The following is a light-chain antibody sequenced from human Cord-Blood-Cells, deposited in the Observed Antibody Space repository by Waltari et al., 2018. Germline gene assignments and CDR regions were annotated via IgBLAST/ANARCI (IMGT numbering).Light chain of an antibody. CDR1: QSISSW. Sequence: LQITQSPSPLSASVGDRATITCRASQSISSWLVWYQQKSGKTPNILIYKASSLESGVPSRFIGSGSGTEFTLTISSLQPDDFATYYCQQYNSYSPLTFGGGTKVEIK. CDR2: KAS. J-gene: IGKJ4*01. CDR3: QQYNSYSPLT. V-gene: IGKV1-5*03.